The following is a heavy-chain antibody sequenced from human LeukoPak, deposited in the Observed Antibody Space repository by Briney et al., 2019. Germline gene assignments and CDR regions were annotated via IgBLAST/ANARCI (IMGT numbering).Heavy chain of an antibody. CDR3: ARGPFYCSSTSCPRGWFDP. CDR2: INPNSGGT. J-gene: IGHJ5*02. D-gene: IGHD2-2*01. CDR1: GGSFSSYV. Sequence: ASVKVSCKASGGSFSSYVITWVRQAPGQGLEWMGWINPNSGGTNYAQKFQGRVTMTRGTSISTAYMELSRLRSDDTAVYYCARGPFYCSSTSCPRGWFDPWGQGTLVTVSS. V-gene: IGHV1-2*02.